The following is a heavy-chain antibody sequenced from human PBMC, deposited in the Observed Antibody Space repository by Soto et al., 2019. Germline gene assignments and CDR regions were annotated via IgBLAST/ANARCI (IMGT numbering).Heavy chain of an antibody. CDR1: GLTFGSLA. J-gene: IGHJ4*02. CDR3: ARGSTDSYPARRIFHX. CDR2: ITYTGGDA. V-gene: IGHV3-23*01. D-gene: IGHD2-21*01. Sequence: PRGSLTLSFVASGLTFGSLAMSWVRQAPGEGLQWVSTITYTGGDAKYADSVRGRFVLSRDNSKKTLYLQMTSLTAEDSAMYYCARGSTDSYPARRIFHXWGRVTLFTVSX.